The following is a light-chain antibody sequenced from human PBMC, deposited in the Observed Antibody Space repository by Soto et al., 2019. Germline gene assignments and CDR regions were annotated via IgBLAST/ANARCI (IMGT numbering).Light chain of an antibody. CDR2: EVS. CDR3: SSYAGTNSPYV. V-gene: IGLV2-8*01. CDR1: SSDVGGYYY. J-gene: IGLJ1*01. Sequence: QSALTQPPSASGSPGQSVTISCTGTSSDVGGYYYVSWYQQHPGKAPKLMIYEVSKRPSGVPDRFSGSKSGNTASLTVSGLQAEYEADYYWSSYAGTNSPYVFGTGTKVTVL.